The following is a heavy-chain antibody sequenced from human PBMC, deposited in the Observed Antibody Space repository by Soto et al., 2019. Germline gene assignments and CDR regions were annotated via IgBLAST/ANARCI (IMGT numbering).Heavy chain of an antibody. CDR2: LNPDSGGT. CDR1: GYTFTGYY. V-gene: IGHV1-2*04. J-gene: IGHJ3*02. CDR3: VRGMTYNQPPRDAFDI. Sequence: QVQLVQSGAEMKRPGASVKVSCKSFGYTFTGYYIHWVRQAPGQGLEWMGWLNPDSGGTDYAEKFENWLTMTRDTSIGTAYMELSRLKSDDTAIYSCVRGMTYNQPPRDAFDIWGQGTLVTVSS. D-gene: IGHD1-1*01.